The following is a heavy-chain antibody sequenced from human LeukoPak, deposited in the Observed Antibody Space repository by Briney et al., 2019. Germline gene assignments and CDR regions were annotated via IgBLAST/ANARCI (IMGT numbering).Heavy chain of an antibody. CDR3: ARDRYNYYYYMDV. CDR2: ISSSGSTI. J-gene: IGHJ6*03. V-gene: IGHV3-48*03. Sequence: GGSLRLSCAASGFTFSNYKMNWVRQAPGKGLEWVSYISSSGSTIYYADSVKGRFTISRDNAKNSLYLQMNSLRAEDTAIYYCARDRYNYYYYMDVWGKGTTVTVSS. CDR1: GFTFSNYK.